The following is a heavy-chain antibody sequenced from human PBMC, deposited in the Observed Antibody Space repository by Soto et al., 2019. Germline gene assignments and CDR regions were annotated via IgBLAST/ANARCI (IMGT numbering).Heavy chain of an antibody. Sequence: SETLCLTCTVSGCSISSSSYYGGWIRQPPGKGLEWIGSIYYRGNTYYNPSLKSRVTISVDTSKNQFSLKLSSMTAADTAVYYCARPQYSSSWYRGENYYYYYGMDVWGQGTTVT. CDR1: GCSISSSSYY. V-gene: IGHV4-39*07. CDR2: IYYRGNT. J-gene: IGHJ6*02. D-gene: IGHD6-13*01. CDR3: ARPQYSSSWYRGENYYYYYGMDV.